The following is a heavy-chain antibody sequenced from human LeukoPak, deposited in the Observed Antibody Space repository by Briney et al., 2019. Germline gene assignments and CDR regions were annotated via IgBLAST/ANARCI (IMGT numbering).Heavy chain of an antibody. CDR1: GDSITSYY. Sequence: SETLSLTCTVSGDSITSYYWSWLRQPPGKGLEWIGYIYNSGNTNYNPSLKSRVTISVDTSNNQFSLKLSSVTAADTAVYYCARDRRGYYDSSGYYNDAFDVWGQGTMVTVSS. D-gene: IGHD3-22*01. J-gene: IGHJ3*01. V-gene: IGHV4-59*01. CDR3: ARDRRGYYDSSGYYNDAFDV. CDR2: IYNSGNT.